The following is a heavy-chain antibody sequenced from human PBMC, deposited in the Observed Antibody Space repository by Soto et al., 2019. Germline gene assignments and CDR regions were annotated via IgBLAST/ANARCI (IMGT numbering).Heavy chain of an antibody. D-gene: IGHD3-22*01. V-gene: IGHV1-3*01. CDR2: INAGNGNT. Sequence: QVQLVQSGAEVKKPGASVKVSCKASGYTFTSYAMHWVRQAPGQRLEWMGWINAGNGNTKYSQKYQGRVTITRDTSASTAYMELSSLRSEDTAVYYCAKDYYDSGGYYPPALLFDYWGQGTLVTVSS. J-gene: IGHJ4*02. CDR3: AKDYYDSGGYYPPALLFDY. CDR1: GYTFTSYA.